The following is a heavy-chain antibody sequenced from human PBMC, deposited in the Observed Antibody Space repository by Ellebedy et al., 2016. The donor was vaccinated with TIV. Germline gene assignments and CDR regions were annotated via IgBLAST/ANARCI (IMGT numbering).Heavy chain of an antibody. D-gene: IGHD3-10*01. CDR3: ARDSGSGAFDI. V-gene: IGHV3-7*01. J-gene: IGHJ3*02. CDR2: IRQDGRRV. CDR1: GFTFSSYW. Sequence: PGGSLRLSCAASGFTFSSYWMTWVRQAPGKGLEWVANIRQDGRRVNYVDSVKGRFTISRDNAKNSLHQQMSGLRAEDTAVYYCARDSGSGAFDIWGQGTVVTVSS.